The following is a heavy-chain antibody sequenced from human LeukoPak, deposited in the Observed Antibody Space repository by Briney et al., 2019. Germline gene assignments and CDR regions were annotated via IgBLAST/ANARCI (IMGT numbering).Heavy chain of an antibody. CDR2: INPNSGGT. D-gene: IGHD3-10*01. CDR1: GYPFTGYY. Sequence: GASVKVSCKASGYPFTGYYMHWVRQAPGQGLEWMGWINPNSGGTNYAQKFQGRVTMTRDTSINTAYMELSRLRSDGTAVYYCAGVMVRGVILRRVLEYWGQGTLVTVSS. V-gene: IGHV1-2*02. CDR3: AGVMVRGVILRRVLEY. J-gene: IGHJ4*02.